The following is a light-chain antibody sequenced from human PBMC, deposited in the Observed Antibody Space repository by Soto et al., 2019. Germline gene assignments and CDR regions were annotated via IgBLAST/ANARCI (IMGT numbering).Light chain of an antibody. CDR3: CSYAGSSTFVV. J-gene: IGLJ2*01. Sequence: QSVLTQPASVSGSPGQSITISCTGTSGDVGTYKLVSWYQHHPGKVPRLMIYEGTKRPSGVSDRFFGSKSGNTASLTISGLQAEDEADYYCCSYAGSSTFVVFGGGTKLTVL. CDR1: SGDVGTYKL. V-gene: IGLV2-23*03. CDR2: EGT.